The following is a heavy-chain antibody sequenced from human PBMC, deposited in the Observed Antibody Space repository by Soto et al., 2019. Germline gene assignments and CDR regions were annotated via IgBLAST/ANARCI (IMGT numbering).Heavy chain of an antibody. CDR2: IYYAGTT. CDR1: GGSLSNYY. J-gene: IGHJ4*02. Sequence: SETLSLTCTVSGGSLSNYYWSWTRQPPGKKLEWIEYIYYAGTTTYNPSLKSRVTISLDTSKYQFSLKLDSVTAADTAVYYCARLGGYYQALDSWGQGTLVTVSS. CDR3: ARLGGYYQALDS. D-gene: IGHD3-22*01. V-gene: IGHV4-59*08.